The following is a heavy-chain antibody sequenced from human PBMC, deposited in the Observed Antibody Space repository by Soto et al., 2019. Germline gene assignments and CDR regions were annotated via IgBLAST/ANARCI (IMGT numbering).Heavy chain of an antibody. J-gene: IGHJ1*01. CDR3: ARGNSGPKYFQH. CDR2: IYSGGST. V-gene: IGHV3-53*01. Sequence: EVQLVESGXXXXXXXGSLRLSCAASGFTVSSNYMSWVRQAPGKGLEWVSVIYSGGSTYYADSVKGRFTISRDNSKNTLYLQMNSLRAEDTAVYYCARGNSGPKYFQHWGQGTLVTVSS. D-gene: IGHD1-26*01. CDR1: GFTVSSNY.